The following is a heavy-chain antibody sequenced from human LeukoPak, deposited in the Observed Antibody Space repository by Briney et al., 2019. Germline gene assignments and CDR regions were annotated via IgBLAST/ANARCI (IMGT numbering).Heavy chain of an antibody. CDR2: ISYDGSNK. CDR1: GFTFSSYG. D-gene: IGHD6-13*01. J-gene: IGHJ3*02. V-gene: IGHV3-30*03. CDR3: GGSSWYLRAFDI. Sequence: PGGSLRLSCAASGFTFSSYGMHWVRQAPGKGLEWVAVISYDGSNKYYADSVKGRFTISRDNSKNTLYLQTNSLRAEDTAVYYCGGSSWYLRAFDIWGQGTMVTVSS.